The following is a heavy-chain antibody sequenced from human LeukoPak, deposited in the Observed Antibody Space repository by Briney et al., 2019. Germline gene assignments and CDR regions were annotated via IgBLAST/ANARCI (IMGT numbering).Heavy chain of an antibody. Sequence: ASVKVSCKASGYTFTSYDINWVRQATGQGLEWMGWMNPNSGNTGYAQKFQGRVTITRNTSISTAYMELSSLRSEDTAVYYCARALDGPDYDFWSGYWFDPWGQGTLVTVSS. D-gene: IGHD3-3*01. J-gene: IGHJ5*02. V-gene: IGHV1-8*03. CDR3: ARALDGPDYDFWSGYWFDP. CDR2: MNPNSGNT. CDR1: GYTFTSYD.